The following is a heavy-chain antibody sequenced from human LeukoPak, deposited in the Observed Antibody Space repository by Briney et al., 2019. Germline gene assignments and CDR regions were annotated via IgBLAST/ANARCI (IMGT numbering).Heavy chain of an antibody. CDR3: TRVGYIDEGIDY. CDR1: GFTFNNYG. CDR2: IKQDGSKK. V-gene: IGHV3-7*04. D-gene: IGHD5-24*01. J-gene: IGHJ4*02. Sequence: GGSLRLSCAASGFTFNNYGMHWVRQAPGKGLEWVANIKQDGSKKSYVDSVKGRFTISRDNAKNSLYLQMNSLRAEDTAIYYCTRVGYIDEGIDYWGQGTLVTVSS.